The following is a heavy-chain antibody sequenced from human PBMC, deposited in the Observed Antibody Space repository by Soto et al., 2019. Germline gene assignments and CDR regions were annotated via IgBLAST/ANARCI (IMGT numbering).Heavy chain of an antibody. CDR2: ISAYNGDT. D-gene: IGHD2-15*01. Sequence: ASVKVSCKASGYTFTSYGISWVRQAPGQGLEWMGWISAYNGDTNYAQKFQDRVTMTTDESTCTAYMELSSLRSEDTAVYYCASPHCSGGSCYPRTDDAFDIWGQGTMVTVSS. CDR3: ASPHCSGGSCYPRTDDAFDI. V-gene: IGHV1-18*01. CDR1: GYTFTSYG. J-gene: IGHJ3*02.